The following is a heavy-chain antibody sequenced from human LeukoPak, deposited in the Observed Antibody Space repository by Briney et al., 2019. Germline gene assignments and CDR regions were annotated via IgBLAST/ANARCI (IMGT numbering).Heavy chain of an antibody. D-gene: IGHD3-3*01. CDR2: ISYDGSNK. V-gene: IGHV3-30-3*01. Sequence: GGSLRLSCAASGFTFSSYVMHWVRQAPGKGLEWVATISYDGSNKSYADSVKGRFTIPRDNSKNTLYLQMNSLRAEDTAVYYCARASRITIFGVVTFGFDYWGQGTLVTVSS. CDR1: GFTFSSYV. J-gene: IGHJ4*02. CDR3: ARASRITIFGVVTFGFDY.